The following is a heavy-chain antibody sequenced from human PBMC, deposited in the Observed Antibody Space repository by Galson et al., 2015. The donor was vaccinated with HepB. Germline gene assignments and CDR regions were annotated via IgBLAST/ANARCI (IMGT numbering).Heavy chain of an antibody. Sequence: SLRLSCAASGFKFTSYAMSWVRQAPGKGLEWVSTISGDGFGTYYADSVKGRITISRGNSRKTLYLQMNSLRAEDTAVYRCASHCGGDCSSSKDSLDYWGQGTLVTVSS. CDR2: ISGDGFGT. J-gene: IGHJ4*02. D-gene: IGHD2-21*02. V-gene: IGHV3-23*01. CDR3: ASHCGGDCSSSKDSLDY. CDR1: GFKFTSYA.